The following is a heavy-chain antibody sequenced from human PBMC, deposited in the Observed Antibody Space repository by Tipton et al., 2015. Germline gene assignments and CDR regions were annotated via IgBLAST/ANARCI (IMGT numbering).Heavy chain of an antibody. CDR3: AREGGAAAFDF. CDR2: IYSSGSS. J-gene: IGHJ4*02. V-gene: IGHV4-4*07. CDR1: GDSFRDYY. Sequence: TLSLTCTVSGDSFRDYYWAWIRQPAGKGLEWIGHIYSSGSSKYNPSLKSRVTMSVDTSNNHFSLKLTSVTAADTAVYYCAREGGAAAFDFWGQGTLVTVSS. D-gene: IGHD4-17*01.